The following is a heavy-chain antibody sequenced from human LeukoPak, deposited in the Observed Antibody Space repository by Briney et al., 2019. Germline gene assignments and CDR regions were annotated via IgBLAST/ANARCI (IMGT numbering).Heavy chain of an antibody. D-gene: IGHD3-22*01. CDR3: ARVRNHYYDSSGPLDY. V-gene: IGHV4-59*12. J-gene: IGHJ4*02. CDR2: IYYSGST. Sequence: SETLSLTCTVSGGSISSYYWSWIRQPPGKGLEWIGYIYYSGSTNYNPSLKSRVTISVDTSKNQFSLKLSSVTAADAAVYYCARVRNHYYDSSGPLDYWGQGTLVTVSS. CDR1: GGSISSYY.